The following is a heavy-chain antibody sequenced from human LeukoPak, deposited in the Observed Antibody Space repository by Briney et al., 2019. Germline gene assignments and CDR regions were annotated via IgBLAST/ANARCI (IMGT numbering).Heavy chain of an antibody. D-gene: IGHD6-13*01. J-gene: IGHJ3*02. CDR2: IYFTGST. CDR1: GGSISTYY. Sequence: PSETLSLTCTVSGGSISTYYGSWIRKPPGRGLEGIGYIYFTGSTNYNPSLQSRVTISVDTSKNQFSLKLTSVTAADTAVYYCARHCASGTCAFDIWGQGTMVTVSS. CDR3: ARHCASGTCAFDI. V-gene: IGHV4-59*08.